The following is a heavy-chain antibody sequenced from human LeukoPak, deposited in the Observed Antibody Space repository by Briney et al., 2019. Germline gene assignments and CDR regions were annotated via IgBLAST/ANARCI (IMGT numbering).Heavy chain of an antibody. D-gene: IGHD3-9*01. CDR3: ARTLRYFDWLSTFDY. J-gene: IGHJ4*02. CDR2: IYYTGST. CDR1: GGSISGGGYH. Sequence: QTLSLTCTVSGGSISGGGYHWSWIRQHPGKGLEWIGYIYYTGSTYYNPSLKSRVTISVDTSKNQFSMKMNSVTAADTAVYYCARTLRYFDWLSTFDYWGQGTLVTVSS. V-gene: IGHV4-31*03.